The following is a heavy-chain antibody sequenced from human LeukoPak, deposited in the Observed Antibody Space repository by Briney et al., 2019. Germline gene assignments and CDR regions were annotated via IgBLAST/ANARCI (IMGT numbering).Heavy chain of an antibody. Sequence: GGSLRLSCAASGFTFSGYSMNWVRQAPGKGLEWVSSISSSSSYIYYADSVKGRFTISRDNAKTSLYLQMNSLRAEDTAGYYGARGRSESYYDYWGQGTLVTVSS. D-gene: IGHD3-3*01. CDR3: ARGRSESYYDY. CDR1: GFTFSGYS. J-gene: IGHJ4*02. V-gene: IGHV3-21*01. CDR2: ISSSSSYI.